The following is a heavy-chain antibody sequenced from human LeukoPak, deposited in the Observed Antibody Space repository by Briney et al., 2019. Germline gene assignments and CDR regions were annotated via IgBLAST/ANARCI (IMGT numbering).Heavy chain of an antibody. Sequence: SETLSLTCTVSGDSISSGSYYWSWIRQHPGKGLEWIGYIYYSGSTYYNPSLKSRVTISVDTSKNQFSLKLSSVTAADTAVYYCARDHYYGSGSLNWFDPWGQGTLVTVSS. J-gene: IGHJ5*02. CDR2: IYYSGST. CDR3: ARDHYYGSGSLNWFDP. CDR1: GDSISSGSYY. D-gene: IGHD3-10*01. V-gene: IGHV4-31*03.